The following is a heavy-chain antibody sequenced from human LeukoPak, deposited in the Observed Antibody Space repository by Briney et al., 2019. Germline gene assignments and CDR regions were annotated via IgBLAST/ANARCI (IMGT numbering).Heavy chain of an antibody. CDR3: ARARIVFSNQFDY. V-gene: IGHV3-30*02. CDR1: GFTFSSYG. Sequence: GGSLRLSCAASGFTFSSYGMHWVRQAPGKGLEWVAFIRYDGSNKYSADSVKGRFTISRDNAKNTLYLQMNSLRAEDTAVYYWARARIVFSNQFDYGARGTLVTVP. J-gene: IGHJ4*02. CDR2: IRYDGSNK. D-gene: IGHD2-15*01.